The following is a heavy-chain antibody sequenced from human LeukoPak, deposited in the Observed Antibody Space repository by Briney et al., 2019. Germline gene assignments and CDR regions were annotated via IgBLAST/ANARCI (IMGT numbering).Heavy chain of an antibody. CDR3: AREGPVGVSYYSYYYYYMDV. CDR1: GYTFTSYG. J-gene: IGHJ6*03. D-gene: IGHD1-26*01. CDR2: ISAYNGNT. Sequence: GASVKVSCKASGYTFTSYGISWVRQAPGQGLERMGWISAYNGNTNYAQKLQGRVTMTTDTSTSTAYMELRSLRSDDTAVYYCAREGPVGVSYYSYYYYYMDVWGKGTTVTVSS. V-gene: IGHV1-18*01.